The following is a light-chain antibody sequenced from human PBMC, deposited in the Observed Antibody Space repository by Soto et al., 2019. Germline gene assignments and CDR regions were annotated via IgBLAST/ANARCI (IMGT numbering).Light chain of an antibody. CDR2: EVT. V-gene: IGLV2-8*01. CDR3: NSYAGSNNPVV. CDR1: SSDVGAYNY. Sequence: QSVLSQPPSASGSPGQSVTFSCTGTSSDVGAYNYVSWYQQHPGKAPKLIISEVTKRPSGVPDRFSGSKSGNTASLTVSGLQAEDEADYYCNSYAGSNNPVVFGGGTQLTVL. J-gene: IGLJ2*01.